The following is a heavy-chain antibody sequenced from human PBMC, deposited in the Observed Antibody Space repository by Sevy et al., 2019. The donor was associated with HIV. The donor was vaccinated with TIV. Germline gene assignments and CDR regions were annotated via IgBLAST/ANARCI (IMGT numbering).Heavy chain of an antibody. Sequence: ASVKVSCKASGYTFISNGISWVRQAPGQGLEWMGWIGVYNGNANSAQKLQGRVTVTTDTSTSTAYRGLRSLGSDDTAGYYCARVPTYYYGSATYFDYWGQGTLVTVSS. J-gene: IGHJ4*02. CDR1: GYTFISNG. D-gene: IGHD3-10*01. V-gene: IGHV1-18*01. CDR3: ARVPTYYYGSATYFDY. CDR2: IGVYNGNA.